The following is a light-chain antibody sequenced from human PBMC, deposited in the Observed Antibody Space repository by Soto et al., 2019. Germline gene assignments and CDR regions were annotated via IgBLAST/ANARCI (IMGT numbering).Light chain of an antibody. CDR2: AAS. CDR1: SSITRF. CDR3: QQNYSPPPIT. Sequence: EIQMPQSPSSGSASVVSRVTITCRVSSSITRFLNWYQQKPGKAPRLLIYAASSLQTGVPSRFSGSGSGTDFTLTISSLQPEDFATYYCQQNYSPPPITFGQGTRLEIK. J-gene: IGKJ5*01. V-gene: IGKV1-39*01.